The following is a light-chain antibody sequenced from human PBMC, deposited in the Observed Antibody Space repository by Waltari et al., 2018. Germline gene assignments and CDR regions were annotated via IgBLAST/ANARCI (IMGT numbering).Light chain of an antibody. V-gene: IGLV2-14*03. CDR3: SSFTTSSSWI. J-gene: IGLJ2*01. CDR2: DVS. Sequence: QSALTQPASVSGSPGQSITISCPGTISDIGAYNPVSWYQQYPGQAPKLLIFDVSDRPPGVFDRFSGSKSGNTASLTISGLQAEDEADYYCSSFTTSSSWIFGGGTKLTVL. CDR1: ISDIGAYNP.